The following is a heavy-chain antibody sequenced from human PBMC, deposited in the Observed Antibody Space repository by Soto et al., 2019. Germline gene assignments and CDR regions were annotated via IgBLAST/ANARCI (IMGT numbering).Heavy chain of an antibody. CDR3: ARENDSSGYSNWFDP. Sequence: QVQLQESGPGLVKPSQTLSLTCTVSGGSISSGDYYWSWIRQHPGKGLEWIGYIYYSGSTYYNPSLKSRVTISVDTSKNQFSPKLSSVTAADTAVYYCARENDSSGYSNWFDPWGQGTLVTVSS. CDR1: GGSISSGDYY. J-gene: IGHJ5*02. D-gene: IGHD3-22*01. CDR2: IYYSGST. V-gene: IGHV4-31*03.